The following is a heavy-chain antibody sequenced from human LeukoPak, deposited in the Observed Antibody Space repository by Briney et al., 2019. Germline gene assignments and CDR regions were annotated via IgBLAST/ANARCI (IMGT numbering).Heavy chain of an antibody. J-gene: IGHJ6*02. CDR1: GGSISSYY. CDR2: IYYSGST. V-gene: IGHV4-59*08. Sequence: SETLSLTCTVSGGSISSYYWSWIRQPPGKGLEWIGYIYYSGSTNYNPSLKSRVTISVDTSKNQFSLKLSSVTAADTAVYYRARHLDQGIPYYYGMDVWGQGTTVTVSS. D-gene: IGHD5-18*01. CDR3: ARHLDQGIPYYYGMDV.